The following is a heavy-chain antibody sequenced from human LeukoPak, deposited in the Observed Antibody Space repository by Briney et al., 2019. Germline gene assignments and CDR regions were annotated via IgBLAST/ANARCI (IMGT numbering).Heavy chain of an antibody. CDR1: GGSISNFY. Sequence: SEPLSLTCTVSGGSISNFYWSWIRQPAGKTLEWIGRIYSSGSTNYNPSLKSRVTMSLDTSKNQFSLKLSSVTAADTAVYFCARETTGAGTARPFDYWGQGTLVTVSS. D-gene: IGHD6-13*01. V-gene: IGHV4-4*07. CDR3: ARETTGAGTARPFDY. CDR2: IYSSGST. J-gene: IGHJ4*02.